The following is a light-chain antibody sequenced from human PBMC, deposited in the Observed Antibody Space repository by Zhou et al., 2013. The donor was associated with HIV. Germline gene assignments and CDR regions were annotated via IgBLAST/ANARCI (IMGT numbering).Light chain of an antibody. V-gene: IGKV3-11*01. CDR2: DTS. J-gene: IGKJ3*01. CDR3: QQYGTSPTT. Sequence: EIVLTQSPATLSLSPGERATLSCRANQSVTSYLAWYQQKPGQAPRLLIYDTSNRATGIPDRFSGSGSGTDFTLTISRLEPEDFAVYFCQQYGTSPTTFGPWDQ. CDR1: QSVTSY.